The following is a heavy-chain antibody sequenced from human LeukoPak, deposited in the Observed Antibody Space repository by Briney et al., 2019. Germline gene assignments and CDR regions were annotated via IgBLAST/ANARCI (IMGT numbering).Heavy chain of an antibody. J-gene: IGHJ4*02. CDR2: IYYSGST. CDR1: GGSISSGDYY. Sequence: PSETLSLTCTVSGGSISSGDYYCSWIRQPPGKGLEWIRYIYYSGSTYYNPSLKSRVPISLDTSKYQFSLKLSSVTAADTAVYYCARESHYYYDSSGYYVDYWGQGTLVTVSS. V-gene: IGHV4-30-4*02. CDR3: ARESHYYYDSSGYYVDY. D-gene: IGHD3-22*01.